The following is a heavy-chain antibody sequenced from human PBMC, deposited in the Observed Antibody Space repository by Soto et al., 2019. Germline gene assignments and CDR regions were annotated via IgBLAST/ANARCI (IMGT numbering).Heavy chain of an antibody. V-gene: IGHV4-34*01. D-gene: IGHD2-2*01. CDR3: ARGFYCSSNSCYYYYGMDV. Sequence: PSETLSLTCAVYGGSFSGYYWSWIRQPPGKGLEWIGEINHSGSTNYNPSLKSRVTISVDTSKNQFSLKLSSVTAADTAVYYCARGFYCSSNSCYYYYGMDVWGQGAPVTISS. CDR2: INHSGST. CDR1: GGSFSGYY. J-gene: IGHJ6*02.